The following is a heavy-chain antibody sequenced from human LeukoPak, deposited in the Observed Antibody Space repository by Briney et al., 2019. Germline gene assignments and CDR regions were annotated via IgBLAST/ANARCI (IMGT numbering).Heavy chain of an antibody. CDR3: AKDRYSGSYLQTGPCAH. D-gene: IGHD1-26*01. CDR1: GFTFSNFG. Sequence: PGGSLRLSCAASGFTFSNFGMHWVRQAPGKGLEWVAVISYDGSNKHYGDSMKGRFTISRDNSKNTLYLQMNSLRAEDTAVYYCAKDRYSGSYLQTGPCAHWGQGILVTVSS. CDR2: ISYDGSNK. V-gene: IGHV3-30*18. J-gene: IGHJ4*02.